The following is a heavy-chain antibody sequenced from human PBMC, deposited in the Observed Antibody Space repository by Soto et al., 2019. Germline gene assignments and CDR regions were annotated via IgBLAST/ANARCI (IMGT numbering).Heavy chain of an antibody. J-gene: IGHJ5*02. Sequence: SVKVSCKASGGTFSSYAISWVRQAPGQGLEWMGGIIPIFGTANYAQKFQGRVTITADESTSTAYMELSSLRSEDTAVYYCARVAYEEQLVFGNYWFDHWGQGTLVTVSS. D-gene: IGHD6-6*01. CDR1: GGTFSSYA. CDR2: IIPIFGTA. CDR3: ARVAYEEQLVFGNYWFDH. V-gene: IGHV1-69*13.